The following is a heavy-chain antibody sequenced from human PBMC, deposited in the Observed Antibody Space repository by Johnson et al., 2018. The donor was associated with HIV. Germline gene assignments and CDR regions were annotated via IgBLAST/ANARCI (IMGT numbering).Heavy chain of an antibody. CDR1: GFTFSSYD. V-gene: IGHV3-13*01. CDR3: AKDLHYYDSSGFNDAFDI. Sequence: VQLVESGGGLKQPGGSLRLSCAASGFTFSSYDMHWVRQATGKGLEWVSIVYSGGNTYYTDSVKGRFTISRDNAKNSLYLQMNSLRAEDTAVYYCAKDLHYYDSSGFNDAFDIWGQGTMVAVSS. J-gene: IGHJ3*02. CDR2: VYSGGNT. D-gene: IGHD3-22*01.